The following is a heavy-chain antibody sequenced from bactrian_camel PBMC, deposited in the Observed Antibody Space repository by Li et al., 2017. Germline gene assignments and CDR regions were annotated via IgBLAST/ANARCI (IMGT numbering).Heavy chain of an antibody. J-gene: IGHJ4*01. Sequence: QLVESGGGSVQAGGSLRVSCVISGSASENYCIGWFRQAPGKGLEWVSHIAVDSVNTYYKDSVKGRFTISEDRAKRTRYLQMNNLTPEDTAMYYCATDPRDNYYGATFRRAAFHYWGQGTQVTVS. CDR1: GSASENYC. CDR3: ATDPRDNYYGATFRRAAFHY. CDR2: IAVDSVNT. D-gene: IGHD2*01. V-gene: IGHV3-2*01.